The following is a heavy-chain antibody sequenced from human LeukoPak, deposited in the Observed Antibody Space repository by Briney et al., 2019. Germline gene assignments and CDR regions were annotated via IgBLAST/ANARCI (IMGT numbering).Heavy chain of an antibody. CDR3: ARVWGSSGDY. Sequence: SETLSLTCAVYGGSFSGYYWSWIRQPPGKGLEWIGEINHSGSTNYNPSLKSRVTLSVDTSKNQFSLKLSSVTAADTAVYYCARVWGSSGDYWGQGTLVTVSS. V-gene: IGHV4-34*01. CDR2: INHSGST. J-gene: IGHJ4*02. CDR1: GGSFSGYY. D-gene: IGHD7-27*01.